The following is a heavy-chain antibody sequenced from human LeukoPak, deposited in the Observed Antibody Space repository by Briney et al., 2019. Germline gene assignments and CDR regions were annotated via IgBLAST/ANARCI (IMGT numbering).Heavy chain of an antibody. CDR1: GYTFTSYG. CDR3: ARGRYYYDSSGSLGDY. V-gene: IGHV1-46*01. J-gene: IGHJ4*02. CDR2: INPSGGST. D-gene: IGHD3-22*01. Sequence: ASVKVSCKASGYTFTSYGISWVRQAPGQGLEWMGIINPSGGSTSYAQKFQGRVTMTRDTSTSTVYMELSSLRSEDTAVYYCARGRYYYDSSGSLGDYWGQGTLVTVSS.